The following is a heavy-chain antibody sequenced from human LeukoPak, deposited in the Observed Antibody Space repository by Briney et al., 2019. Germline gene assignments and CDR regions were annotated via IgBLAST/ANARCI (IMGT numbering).Heavy chain of an antibody. CDR2: IKSKTDGGTT. J-gene: IGHJ6*02. V-gene: IGHV3-15*01. CDR3: TTGLFTSDILTYPDPYYYYGMDV. D-gene: IGHD3-9*01. Sequence: GGSLRLSCAASGFTFSNAWMSWVRQAPGKGLEWVGRIKSKTDGGTTDYAAPVKGRFTISRDDSKNTLYLQMNSLKTEDTAVYYCTTGLFTSDILTYPDPYYYYGMDVWGQGTTVTVSS. CDR1: GFTFSNAW.